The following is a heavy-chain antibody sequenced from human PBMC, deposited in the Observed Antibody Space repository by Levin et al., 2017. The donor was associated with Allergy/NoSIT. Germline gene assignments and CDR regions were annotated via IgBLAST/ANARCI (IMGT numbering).Heavy chain of an antibody. J-gene: IGHJ4*02. CDR3: TTEGYNYGYHGLGC. CDR1: EFTFSNAW. D-gene: IGHD5-18*01. V-gene: IGHV3-15*01. Sequence: PGGSLRLSCAASEFTFSNAWMSWVRQAPGKGLEWVGRIKRNTDGGTSDYAAPVKGRFTISRDDSENTLYLQMNSLTTEDTAVYYCTTEGYNYGYHGLGCWGLGTLVTVSS. CDR2: IKRNTDGGTS.